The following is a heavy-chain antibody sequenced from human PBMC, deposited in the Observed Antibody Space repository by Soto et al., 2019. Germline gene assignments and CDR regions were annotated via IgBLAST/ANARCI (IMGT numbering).Heavy chain of an antibody. CDR3: AKDVKRGAFDI. Sequence: GSLRLSCAASGFTFSSYAMHCVRQAPGKGLEWVAVISYDGSNKYYADSVKGRFTISRDNSKNTLYLQMNSLRAEDTAVYYCAKDVKRGAFDIWGQGTMVTVSS. CDR1: GFTFSSYA. D-gene: IGHD3-16*02. CDR2: ISYDGSNK. V-gene: IGHV3-30-3*01. J-gene: IGHJ3*02.